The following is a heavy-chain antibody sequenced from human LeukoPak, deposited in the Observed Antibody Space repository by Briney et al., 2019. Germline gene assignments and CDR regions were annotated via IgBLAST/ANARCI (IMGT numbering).Heavy chain of an antibody. V-gene: IGHV3-48*03. Sequence: PGGSLRLSCAASGFTFSSYEMNWVRQAPGKGLEWVSYISSSGSTIYYADSVKGRFTISRDNAKNSLYLQMNSLRAEDTAVYYCAGGGSYGDYFDYWGQGTLVTVSS. CDR3: AGGGSYGDYFDY. CDR2: ISSSGSTI. D-gene: IGHD4-17*01. CDR1: GFTFSSYE. J-gene: IGHJ4*02.